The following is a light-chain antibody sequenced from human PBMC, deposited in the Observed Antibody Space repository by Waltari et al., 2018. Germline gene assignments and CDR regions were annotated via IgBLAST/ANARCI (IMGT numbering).Light chain of an antibody. CDR1: QGITSN. V-gene: IGKV1-9*01. CDR3: QQLNSYPIT. J-gene: IGKJ5*01. CDR2: AAS. Sequence: LASQGITSNLAWYQQRPGKAPKLLISAASTLPSGVPLRFSGSGSGTDFTLTISSLQPEDFATYYCQQLNSYPITFGQGTRLEIK.